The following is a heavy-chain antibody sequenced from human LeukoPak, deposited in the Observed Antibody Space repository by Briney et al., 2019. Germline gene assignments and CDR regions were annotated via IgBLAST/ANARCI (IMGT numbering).Heavy chain of an antibody. J-gene: IGHJ3*02. Sequence: GGSLRLSCAASGFTFSSYAMSWVRQAPGKGLEWVSAISGSGGSTYYADSVKGRFTISRDNSKNTLYLQMNSLRAEDTAVYYCAKEVRYGDYGVDAFDIWGQGTMVTVSS. CDR1: GFTFSSYA. CDR3: AKEVRYGDYGVDAFDI. CDR2: ISGSGGST. V-gene: IGHV3-23*01. D-gene: IGHD4-17*01.